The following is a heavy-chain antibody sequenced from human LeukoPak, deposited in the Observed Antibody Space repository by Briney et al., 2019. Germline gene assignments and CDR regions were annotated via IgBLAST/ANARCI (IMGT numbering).Heavy chain of an antibody. CDR2: INHSGSP. Sequence: SETLSLTCAVYGGSFSDYYWSWLRQSPGRGLEWIGEINHSGSPNYNSSLKSRVTILVDTTNSQFSLRLNSVTAADTAVYYCARRVRGVNDAFDIWGQGTKVTVSS. V-gene: IGHV4-34*01. CDR3: ARRVRGVNDAFDI. CDR1: GGSFSDYY. J-gene: IGHJ3*02. D-gene: IGHD3-10*01.